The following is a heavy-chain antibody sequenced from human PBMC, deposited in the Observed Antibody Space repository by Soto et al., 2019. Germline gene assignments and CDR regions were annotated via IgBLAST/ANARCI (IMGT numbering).Heavy chain of an antibody. CDR1: GFTFSSYA. J-gene: IGHJ6*02. CDR2: ISSNGGST. V-gene: IGHV3-64*01. CDR3: ARDMGCSSTSCYGYGMDV. D-gene: IGHD2-2*01. Sequence: HPGGSLRLSCAASGFTFSSYAMHWVRQAPGKGLEYVSAISSNGGSTYYANSVKGRFTISRDNSKNTLYLQMGSLRAEDMAVYYCARDMGCSSTSCYGYGMDVWGQGTTVTVSS.